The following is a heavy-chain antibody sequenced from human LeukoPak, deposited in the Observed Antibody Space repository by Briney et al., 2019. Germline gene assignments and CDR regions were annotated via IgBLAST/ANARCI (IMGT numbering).Heavy chain of an antibody. CDR1: GFTFSSSW. CDR2: ISYDGSNK. J-gene: IGHJ4*02. Sequence: GGSLRLSCAASGFTFSSSWMHWVRQAPGKGLEWVTVISYDGSNKNYADSVRGRFTTSRDNSKNTLYLQMNSLRAEDTAVYYCARDWTVTTENSFDHWGQGTLVTVSS. V-gene: IGHV3-33*08. CDR3: ARDWTVTTENSFDH. D-gene: IGHD4-17*01.